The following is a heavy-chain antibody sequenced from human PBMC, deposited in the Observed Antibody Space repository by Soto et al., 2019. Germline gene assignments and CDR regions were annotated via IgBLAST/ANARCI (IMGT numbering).Heavy chain of an antibody. D-gene: IGHD3-10*01. CDR3: ATQIFRGPYEYYFDY. V-gene: IGHV4-4*02. Sequence: SEPLSLTSAVPGYCSNRINSSNSVPQPPGKGLEWIGEIYHSGSTNYNPSLKSRVTISVDKSKNQFSLKLSSVTAADTAVYYCATQIFRGPYEYYFDYCGQGTLVT. J-gene: IGHJ4*02. CDR1: GYCSNRINS. CDR2: IYHSGST.